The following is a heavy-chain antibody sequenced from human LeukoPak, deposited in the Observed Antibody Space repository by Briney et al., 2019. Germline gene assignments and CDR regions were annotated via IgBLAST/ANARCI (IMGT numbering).Heavy chain of an antibody. CDR3: AXGGLSXVVXPFDY. V-gene: IGHV1-69*04. CDR1: GGTFSSYV. D-gene: IGHD4-23*01. J-gene: IGHJ4*02. Sequence: GASVKVSCKASGGTFSSYVISWVRQAPGQGLEWMGRIIPILGIANYAQKFQGRVTITADKSTSTAYMELSSLRSEDTAVYYCAXGGLSXVVXPFDYWGQGTLVTVSS. CDR2: IIPILGIA.